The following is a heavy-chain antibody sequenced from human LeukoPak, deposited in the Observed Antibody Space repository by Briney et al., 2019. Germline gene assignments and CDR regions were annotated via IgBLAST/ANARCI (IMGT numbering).Heavy chain of an antibody. Sequence: VASVKVSCKASGYTFTGYYMHWVRQAPGQGLEWMGWINPNSGGTNYAQKFQGRVTMTRDTSISTAYMELSRLRSDDTAVYYCATLYGGNSEDAFDIWGQGTMVTVSS. CDR3: ATLYGGNSEDAFDI. D-gene: IGHD4-23*01. J-gene: IGHJ3*02. CDR2: INPNSGGT. V-gene: IGHV1-2*02. CDR1: GYTFTGYY.